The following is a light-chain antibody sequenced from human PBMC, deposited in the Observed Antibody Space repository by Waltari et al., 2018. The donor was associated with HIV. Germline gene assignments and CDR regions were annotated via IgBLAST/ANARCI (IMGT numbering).Light chain of an antibody. Sequence: QSGLTQPPSASGAPGRGVTISCSGRSSNIGQNTVNWYQQIPGSAPTLLIYGRNLLAPWVPDRFAGSKSGTSASLVISGLQSDDEAEYYCAAWDERLDGYVFGPGTTVTVL. CDR2: GRN. CDR1: SSNIGQNT. J-gene: IGLJ1*01. V-gene: IGLV1-44*01. CDR3: AAWDERLDGYV.